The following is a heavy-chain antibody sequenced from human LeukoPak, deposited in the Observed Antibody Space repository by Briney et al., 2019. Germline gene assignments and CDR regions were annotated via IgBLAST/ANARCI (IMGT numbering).Heavy chain of an antibody. CDR2: ISWNSGSI. D-gene: IGHD6-13*01. CDR3: ARGQQLGFFDY. V-gene: IGHV3-9*01. J-gene: IGHJ4*02. Sequence: PGRSLRLSCAASGFSFDDYAMHWVRQAPGKGLEWVSGISWNSGSIGYADSVKGRFTISRDNAKNSLYLQMNSLRAEDTAVYYCARGQQLGFFDYWGQGTLVTVSS. CDR1: GFSFDDYA.